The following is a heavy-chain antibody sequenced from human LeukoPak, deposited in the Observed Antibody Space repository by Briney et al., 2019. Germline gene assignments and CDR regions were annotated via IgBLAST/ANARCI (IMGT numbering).Heavy chain of an antibody. Sequence: SETLSLTCTVSGSSISIYYWSWIRQPAGKGLEWIGRIYASGSGSTNYNPSLKSRVTMSLDTSKSQFSLKLTSVTAADTAVYYCARDRVPYSSSWSFDSWGQGILVTVSS. D-gene: IGHD6-13*01. J-gene: IGHJ4*02. CDR1: GSSISIYY. CDR3: ARDRVPYSSSWSFDS. V-gene: IGHV4-4*07. CDR2: IYASGSGST.